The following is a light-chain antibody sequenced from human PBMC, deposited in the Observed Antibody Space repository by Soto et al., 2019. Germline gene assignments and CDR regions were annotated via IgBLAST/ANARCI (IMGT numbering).Light chain of an antibody. J-gene: IGKJ4*01. V-gene: IGKV1-5*01. CDR2: EAS. Sequence: DIQMTQSPSILSASVGDSVTITCRASQSVSRWLAWYQQKPGKAPKLLIYEASSLNSGVPSRFSGSQSGTEFTLTITSLLPDDFATYFCQQYSSYSLPTFGGGTKVDI. CDR3: QQYSSYSLPT. CDR1: QSVSRW.